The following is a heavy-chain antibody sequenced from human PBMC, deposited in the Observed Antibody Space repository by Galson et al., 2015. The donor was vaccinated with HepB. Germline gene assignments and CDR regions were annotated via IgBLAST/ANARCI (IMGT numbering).Heavy chain of an antibody. CDR2: VNPGGTT. CDR3: ATGWRDWWNGGDC. J-gene: IGHJ4*02. Sequence: LSLTCAVFGGSFSDYSWAWIRQSPGKGLEWIGEVNPGGTTDYNPSLKSRVTISTDTSKKQFSLQLTSMTAADMGVYYCATGWRDWWNGGDCWGQGTLVTVS. V-gene: IGHV4-34*01. D-gene: IGHD2-8*02. CDR1: GGSFSDYS.